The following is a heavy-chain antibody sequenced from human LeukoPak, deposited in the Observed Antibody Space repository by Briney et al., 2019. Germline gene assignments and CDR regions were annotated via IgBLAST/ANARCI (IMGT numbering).Heavy chain of an antibody. CDR2: IGRSSSST. CDR1: GFTFGSYS. V-gene: IGHV3-48*01. CDR3: VRDRDYYDSSSYYAYYYYMDV. J-gene: IGHJ6*03. Sequence: PGGSLRLSCAASGFTFGSYSINWVRQAPGKGLEWVSYIGRSSSSTYYADSVKGRFTISRDNAKDSVYLQMNSLRAEDTAVYYCVRDRDYYDSSSYYAYYYYMDVWGKGTTVTVSS. D-gene: IGHD3-22*01.